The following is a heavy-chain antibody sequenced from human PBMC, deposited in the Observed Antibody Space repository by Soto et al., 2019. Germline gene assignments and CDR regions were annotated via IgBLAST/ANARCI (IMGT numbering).Heavy chain of an antibody. CDR3: ARASTGALNHYYYYYMDV. Sequence: QVQLQQWGAGLLKPSETLSLTCAVYGGSFSGYYWSWIRQPPGKGLEWIGEINHSGSTNYNPSLTSRVTISVDTSKNQFSLKLSSVTAADTAVYYCARASTGALNHYYYYYMDVWGKGTTVTVSS. J-gene: IGHJ6*03. D-gene: IGHD7-27*01. CDR2: INHSGST. CDR1: GGSFSGYY. V-gene: IGHV4-34*01.